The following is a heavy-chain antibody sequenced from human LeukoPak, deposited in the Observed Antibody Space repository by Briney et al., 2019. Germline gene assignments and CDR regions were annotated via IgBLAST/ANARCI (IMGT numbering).Heavy chain of an antibody. D-gene: IGHD2-21*02. V-gene: IGHV1-2*02. CDR3: ARDLGSGYDSWYRVVVTAINYFDY. Sequence: ASVKVSCKASGYTFTGYYMHWVRQAPGQGLEWMGWINPNSGGTNYAQKFQGRVTMTRDTSISTAYMELSRLRSDDTAVYYCARDLGSGYDSWYRVVVTAINYFDYWGQGTLVTVSS. CDR1: GYTFTGYY. J-gene: IGHJ4*02. CDR2: INPNSGGT.